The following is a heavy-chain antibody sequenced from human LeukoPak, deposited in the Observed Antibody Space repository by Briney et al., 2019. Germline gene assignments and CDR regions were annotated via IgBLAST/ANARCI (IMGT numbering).Heavy chain of an antibody. J-gene: IGHJ4*02. Sequence: GGSLRLSCAASGFTFSSYEMNWVRKAPGKGLEWVSYISSSGSSIYYADFVKGRFTISRDNAKKSLYLQMNSLRAEDTAVYYCARHLSGITGYTYGRGIDYWGQGTLVTVSS. D-gene: IGHD5-18*01. CDR2: ISSSGSSI. CDR3: ARHLSGITGYTYGRGIDY. V-gene: IGHV3-48*03. CDR1: GFTFSSYE.